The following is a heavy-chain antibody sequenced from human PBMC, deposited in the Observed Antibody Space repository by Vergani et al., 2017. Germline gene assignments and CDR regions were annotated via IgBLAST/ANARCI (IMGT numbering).Heavy chain of an antibody. V-gene: IGHV4-59*11. Sequence: QVQLQESGPGLVKSSETLSLTCSVSFDSIRNLYCNWIRQPPGKGLEWIGSIHYSENTNYNPSLKTRVTISVDTSKNQFSLTLTSVTAADTAVYYCARELYDFWSGYPGVYYYYYMDVWGKGTTVTVSS. CDR2: IHYSENT. CDR1: FDSIRNLY. J-gene: IGHJ6*03. CDR3: ARELYDFWSGYPGVYYYYYMDV. D-gene: IGHD3-3*01.